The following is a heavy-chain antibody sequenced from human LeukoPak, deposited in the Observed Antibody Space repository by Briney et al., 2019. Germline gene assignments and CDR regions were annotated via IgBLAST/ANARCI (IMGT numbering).Heavy chain of an antibody. V-gene: IGHV3-48*01. CDR3: ARGSGRITIFGVPY. J-gene: IGHJ4*02. CDR1: GFTFSNYD. D-gene: IGHD3-3*01. CDR2: ISGSSPTI. Sequence: PGGSLRLSCAASGFTFSNYDMNWVRQAPGKGLEWVSYISGSSPTIYYADSVRGRFTISRDNANNSLYLQMSSLRAEDTAVYYCARGSGRITIFGVPYWGQGTLVTVSS.